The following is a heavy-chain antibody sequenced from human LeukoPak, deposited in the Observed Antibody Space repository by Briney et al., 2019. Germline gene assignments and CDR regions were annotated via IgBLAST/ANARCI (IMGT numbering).Heavy chain of an antibody. V-gene: IGHV3-30*02. CDR2: IRYDGSNK. CDR1: GFTFSSYG. J-gene: IGHJ4*02. CDR3: ARDQVFDY. Sequence: GGSLRLSCAASGFTFSSYGMHWVRQAPGKGLEWVAFIRYDGSNKYYADSVKGRFTISRDNAKDSLYLQMNSLRAEDTAVYYCARDQVFDYWGQGTLVTVSS.